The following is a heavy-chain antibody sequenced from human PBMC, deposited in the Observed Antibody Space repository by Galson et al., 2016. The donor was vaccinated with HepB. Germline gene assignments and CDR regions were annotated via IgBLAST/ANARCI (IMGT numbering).Heavy chain of an antibody. CDR3: AKGGFRLLDT. V-gene: IGHV3-33*06. D-gene: IGHD3-10*01. CDR2: IWYDGSNK. CDR1: GFTFRSYG. J-gene: IGHJ5*02. Sequence: SLRLSCAASGFTFRSYGMHWVRQAPGKGLEWVAVIWYDGSNKYYTDSVKGRFTISRDNSKNTLYLQMNSLRAEDTAVYYCAKGGFRLLDTWGQGTLVTVSS.